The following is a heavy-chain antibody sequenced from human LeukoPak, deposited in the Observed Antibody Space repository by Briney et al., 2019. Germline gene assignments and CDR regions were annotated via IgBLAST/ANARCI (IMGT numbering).Heavy chain of an antibody. Sequence: KPSETLSLTFTLSGGSISTYYWSWIRQPPGKALEWIGYIYHSGSTDYNPSLKSRVTISVDTSKNQFSLKLSSVTAADTAVYYCARGGGYASPIGYWGQAALVTVSS. D-gene: IGHD5-12*01. V-gene: IGHV4-59*01. CDR2: IYHSGST. J-gene: IGHJ4*02. CDR3: ARGGGYASPIGY. CDR1: GGSISTYY.